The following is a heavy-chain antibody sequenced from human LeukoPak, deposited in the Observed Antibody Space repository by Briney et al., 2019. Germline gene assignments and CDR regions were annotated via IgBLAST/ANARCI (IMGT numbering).Heavy chain of an antibody. CDR1: GFTVSSNY. CDR3: ARGSPYFDY. V-gene: IGHV3-11*04. J-gene: IGHJ4*02. Sequence: GGSLRLSCAASGFTVSSNYMSWVRQAPGKGLEWVSYISSSGNTKYYADSVKGRFTISRDNARNSLYLQMNSLRAEDTAVYYCARGSPYFDYWGQGTLVTVSS. CDR2: ISSSGNTK.